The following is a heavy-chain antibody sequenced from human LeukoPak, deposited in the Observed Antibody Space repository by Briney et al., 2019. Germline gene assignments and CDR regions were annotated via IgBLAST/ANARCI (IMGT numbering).Heavy chain of an antibody. CDR2: INHNGNVN. V-gene: IGHV3-7*03. CDR3: AKDKWEWLGPIDY. Sequence: GGSLRLSCAASGFTFSSYWMNWARQAPGKGLEWVASINHNGNVNYYVDSVKGRFTISRDNAKNSLYLQMNSLRAEDTALYYCAKDKWEWLGPIDYWGQGTLVTVSS. J-gene: IGHJ4*02. D-gene: IGHD6-19*01. CDR1: GFTFSSYW.